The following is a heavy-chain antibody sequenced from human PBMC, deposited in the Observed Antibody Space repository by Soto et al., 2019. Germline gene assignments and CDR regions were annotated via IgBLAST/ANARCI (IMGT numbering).Heavy chain of an antibody. Sequence: GESLKISCKGSGYSLTSYWISWVRQMPGKGLEWMGRIDPSDSYTNYSPSFQGHVTISADKSISTAYLQWSSLKASDTAMYYCARYIVVGNYYYYGMDVWGQGTTVTVSS. CDR3: ARYIVVGNYYYYGMDV. CDR1: GYSLTSYW. V-gene: IGHV5-10-1*01. D-gene: IGHD2-2*01. CDR2: IDPSDSYT. J-gene: IGHJ6*02.